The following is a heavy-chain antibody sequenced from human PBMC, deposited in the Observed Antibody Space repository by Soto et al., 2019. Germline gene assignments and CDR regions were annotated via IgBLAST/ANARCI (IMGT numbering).Heavy chain of an antibody. CDR3: ARVQTYSSSWYHFDY. CDR1: GYTFTDHY. D-gene: IGHD6-19*01. J-gene: IGHJ4*02. Sequence: QVQLVQSGSEVKRPGASVKVSCKASGYTFTDHYMHWVRQAPGQGLEWMGIINPSGGNTKYAQRFQGRVTMTRDTSTRTVYMELSSLRSEDAAVYYCARVQTYSSSWYHFDYWGQGTLVTVSS. V-gene: IGHV1-46*01. CDR2: INPSGGNT.